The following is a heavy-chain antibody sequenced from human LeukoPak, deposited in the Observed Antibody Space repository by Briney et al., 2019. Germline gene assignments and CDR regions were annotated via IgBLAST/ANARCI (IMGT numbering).Heavy chain of an antibody. J-gene: IGHJ4*02. CDR2: IYSGGMT. D-gene: IGHD5-12*01. CDR3: ARGGYSFYNF. V-gene: IGHV4-59*02. CDR1: GGSVSSAY. Sequence: PSETLSLTCTASGGSVSSAYWSWIRLPPGKGLEWVGFIYSGGMTAYNPSLESRVTISVDTSKDQVLLRLNSVTAADTAVYFCARGGYSFYNFWGQGTLVTVSS.